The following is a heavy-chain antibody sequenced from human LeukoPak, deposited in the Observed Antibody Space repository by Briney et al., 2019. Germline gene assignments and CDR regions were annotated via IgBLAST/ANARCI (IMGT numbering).Heavy chain of an antibody. CDR1: GFTFYNYA. V-gene: IGHV3-23*01. J-gene: IGHJ4*02. D-gene: IGHD3-3*01. CDR2: ISGSGGTT. CDR3: AKDGSIFGVVTPFDY. Sequence: GGALRLSCAASGFTFYNYAMTWVRQAPGKGLEGVSGISGSGGTTQYADSVKGRFTISRDNSKNTLYLQMNSLRAEDTAVYYCAKDGSIFGVVTPFDYWGQGTRVTVSS.